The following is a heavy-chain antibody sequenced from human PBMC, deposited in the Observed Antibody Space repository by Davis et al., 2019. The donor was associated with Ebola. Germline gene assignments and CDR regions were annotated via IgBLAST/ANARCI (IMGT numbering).Heavy chain of an antibody. Sequence: GESLKISCAAPAFTFSNYEMNWIRQAPGKGLEWVSYISESSTTIYYADSVRGRFTISRDNARNSLFLQMHSLRAEDTAVYYCARKRPGTTWFDYWGQGTLVTVSS. CDR1: AFTFSNYE. CDR3: ARKRPGTTWFDY. CDR2: ISESSTTI. J-gene: IGHJ4*02. V-gene: IGHV3-48*03. D-gene: IGHD1-1*01.